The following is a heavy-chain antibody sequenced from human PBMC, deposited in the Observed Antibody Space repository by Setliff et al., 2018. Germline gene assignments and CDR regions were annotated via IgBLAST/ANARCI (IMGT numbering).Heavy chain of an antibody. J-gene: IGHJ3*02. CDR1: GFTFSSYS. V-gene: IGHV3-48*04. Sequence: HPGGSLRLSCAASGFTFSSYSMNWVRQAPGKGLEWVSYISSSSSTIYYADSVKGRFTISRDNAKNSLYLQMNSLRAEDTAVYYCARGRGYYDSSGSDAFDIWGQGTMVTVSS. CDR2: ISSSSSTI. D-gene: IGHD3-22*01. CDR3: ARGRGYYDSSGSDAFDI.